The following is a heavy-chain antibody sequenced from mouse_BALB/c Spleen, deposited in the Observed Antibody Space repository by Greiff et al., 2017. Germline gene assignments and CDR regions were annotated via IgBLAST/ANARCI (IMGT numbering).Heavy chain of an antibody. CDR1: GFTFSSYA. CDR3: ARGDYYGSLAY. V-gene: IGHV5-6-5*01. D-gene: IGHD1-1*01. Sequence: EVQVVESGGGLVKPGGSLKLSCAASGFTFSSYAMSWVRQTPEKRLEWVASISSGGSTYYPDSVKGRFTISRDNARNILYLQMSSLRSEDTAMYYCARGDYYGSLAYWGQGTLVTVSA. CDR2: ISSGGST. J-gene: IGHJ3*01.